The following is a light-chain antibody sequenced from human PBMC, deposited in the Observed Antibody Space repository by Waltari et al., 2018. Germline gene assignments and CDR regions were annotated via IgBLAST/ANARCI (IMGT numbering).Light chain of an antibody. CDR3: QQRSNWPRT. J-gene: IGKJ3*01. Sequence: DILLTQSPATLSLSPGERATLSCRASQSVSSYLAWYQQKPGQAPRLLIYDASNRATGIPARFSGSGSGTDFTLTISSLEPEDFAVYYCQQRSNWPRTFGPGTKVDIK. V-gene: IGKV3-11*01. CDR2: DAS. CDR1: QSVSSY.